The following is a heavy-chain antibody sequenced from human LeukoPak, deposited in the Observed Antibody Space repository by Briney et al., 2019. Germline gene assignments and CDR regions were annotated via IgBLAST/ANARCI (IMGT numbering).Heavy chain of an antibody. D-gene: IGHD2-21*01. CDR2: IYYSGST. J-gene: IGHJ3*01. Sequence: SETLSLTCTVSGGSISSSSYYWGWIRQPPGKGLEWIGSIYYSGSTYYNPSLKSRVAISIDTSNNQFSVKVRSVTAADTAVYYCATSFGYWTFDVWGQGTMVTVSS. V-gene: IGHV4-39*07. CDR3: ATSFGYWTFDV. CDR1: GGSISSSSYY.